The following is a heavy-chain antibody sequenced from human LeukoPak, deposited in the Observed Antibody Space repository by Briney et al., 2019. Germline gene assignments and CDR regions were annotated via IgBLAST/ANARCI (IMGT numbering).Heavy chain of an antibody. Sequence: GGSLRLSCTASGFTFDDYAMHWVRQAPGKGLEWVSGISWNSGTIGYADSVKGRFTISRDNAKNSLYLQMNSLRTEDTALYYCAKAQGFGLAVTGFDYWGQRTLVTVSS. CDR1: GFTFDDYA. V-gene: IGHV3-9*01. CDR2: ISWNSGTI. CDR3: AKAQGFGLAVTGFDY. J-gene: IGHJ4*02. D-gene: IGHD6-19*01.